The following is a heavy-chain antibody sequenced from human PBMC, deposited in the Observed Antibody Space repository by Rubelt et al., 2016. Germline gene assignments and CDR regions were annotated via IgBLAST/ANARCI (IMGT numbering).Heavy chain of an antibody. D-gene: IGHD6-13*01. CDR3: ARDSGYSSSSTLDY. V-gene: IGHV4-34*02. J-gene: IGHJ4*02. CDR1: GGSLTDFY. Sequence: QVQLRQWGAGLLKPSETLSLTCDVYGGSLTDFYWNWIRQPPGKGLEWIGDITHSGTTNYNPSLKSRVPMSVDTSKNQFSRKRRLGTAADTAVYYCARDSGYSSSSTLDYWGQGTLVTASS. CDR2: ITHSGTT.